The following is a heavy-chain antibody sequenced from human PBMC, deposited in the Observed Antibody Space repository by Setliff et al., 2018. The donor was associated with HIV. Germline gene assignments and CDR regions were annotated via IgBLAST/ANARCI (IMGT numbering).Heavy chain of an antibody. D-gene: IGHD1-26*01. CDR1: GFTFSSFE. Sequence: PGGSLRLSCEASGFTFSSFEMNWVRQAPGKGLEWVSYMTASGSNIYYADPVKGRFTISRDNAKNSLYLQMNSLRAEDTAIYYCARDDPAGGIDFWGQGTLVTVSS. CDR3: ARDDPAGGIDF. J-gene: IGHJ4*02. CDR2: MTASGSNI. V-gene: IGHV3-48*03.